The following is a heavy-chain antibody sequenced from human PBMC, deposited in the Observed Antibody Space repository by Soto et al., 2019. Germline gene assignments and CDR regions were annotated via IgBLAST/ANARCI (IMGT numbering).Heavy chain of an antibody. CDR3: AKDKVSLLLLAFDI. J-gene: IGHJ3*02. CDR2: ISWNSGSI. V-gene: IGHV3-9*01. CDR1: GFTFDDYA. Sequence: PGGSLRLSCAASGFTFDDYAMHWVRQAPGKGLEWVSGISWNSGSIGYADSVKGRFTISRDNAKNSLYLQMNSLRAKDTALYYCAKDKVSLLLLAFDIWGQGTMVTVSS. D-gene: IGHD2-21*01.